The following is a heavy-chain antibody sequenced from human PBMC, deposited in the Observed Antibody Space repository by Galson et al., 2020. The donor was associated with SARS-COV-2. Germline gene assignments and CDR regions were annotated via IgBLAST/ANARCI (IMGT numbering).Heavy chain of an antibody. CDR2: IHWDDDK. D-gene: IGHD6-13*01. V-gene: IGHV2-70*01. Sequence: SGPTLVKATPTLTLTCTFSGFSLSTRGMCVSWIRQNPGKALEWPAIIHWDDDKYYSTSLKTRLTISKDTSKNQVVLTMTNMDPVDTATYYCARISGYSSCWPAFDCWGQGSLVSVSS. J-gene: IGHJ4*02. CDR1: GFSLSTRGMC. CDR3: ARISGYSSCWPAFDC.